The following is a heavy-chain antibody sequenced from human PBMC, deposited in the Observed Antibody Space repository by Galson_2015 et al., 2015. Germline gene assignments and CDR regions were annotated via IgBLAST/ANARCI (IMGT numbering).Heavy chain of an antibody. Sequence: SVKVSCKASGFTFTSSAVQWVRQARGQRLEWIGWIVVGSGNTNYAQKFQERVTITRDMSTSTAYMGLSSLRSEDTAVYYCAAGDDYGDYDADYWGQGTLVTVSS. CDR2: IVVGSGNT. V-gene: IGHV1-58*01. CDR3: AAGDDYGDYDADY. CDR1: GFTFTSSA. J-gene: IGHJ4*02. D-gene: IGHD4-17*01.